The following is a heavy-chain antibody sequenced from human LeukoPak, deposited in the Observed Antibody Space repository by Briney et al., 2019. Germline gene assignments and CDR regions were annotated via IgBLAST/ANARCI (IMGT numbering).Heavy chain of an antibody. CDR3: ARVSGTIQIWPQPFGDGMDV. V-gene: IGHV3-48*01. J-gene: IGHJ6*02. CDR1: GFTFSSYS. D-gene: IGHD5-18*01. CDR2: ISSSSSTI. Sequence: GGSLRLSCAASGFTFSSYSMNWVRQAPGKGLEWVSYISSSSSTIYYADSVKGRFTISRDNAKNSLYLQMNSLRAEDTAVYYCARVSGTIQIWPQPFGDGMDVWGQGTTVTVSS.